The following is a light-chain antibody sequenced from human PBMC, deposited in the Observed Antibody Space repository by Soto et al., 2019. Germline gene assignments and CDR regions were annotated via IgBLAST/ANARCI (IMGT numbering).Light chain of an antibody. Sequence: EILMTQSPATLSVSPGERATLSCRASQSVSSNLAWYQQKPGQAPRLLIYGPSTRATGIPARFSGSGSGTGFTLTISRLQSEDFAVYFCQQYNNWPRTFGQGTKV. V-gene: IGKV3-15*01. CDR3: QQYNNWPRT. CDR1: QSVSSN. J-gene: IGKJ1*01. CDR2: GPS.